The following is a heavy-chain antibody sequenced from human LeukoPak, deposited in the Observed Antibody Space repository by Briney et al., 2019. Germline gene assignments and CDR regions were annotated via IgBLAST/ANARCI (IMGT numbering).Heavy chain of an antibody. D-gene: IGHD2-21*02. CDR2: ISWNSGSI. CDR1: GFTFDDYA. V-gene: IGHV3-9*01. Sequence: GRSLRLSCAASGFTFDDYAMHWVRQAPGKGLEWVSGISWNSGSIGYADSVKGRFTISRDNAKNSLYLQMNSLRAEDTALYYCAKSPTATPCHDAFDIWGQGTMVTVSS. CDR3: AKSPTATPCHDAFDI. J-gene: IGHJ3*02.